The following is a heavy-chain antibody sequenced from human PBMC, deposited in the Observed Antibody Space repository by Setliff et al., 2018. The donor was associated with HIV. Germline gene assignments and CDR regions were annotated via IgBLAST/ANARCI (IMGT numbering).Heavy chain of an antibody. D-gene: IGHD4-17*01. CDR1: GYTFTSYW. CDR3: ATSDYGGNSGHFQH. CDR2: IYPGDSDA. Sequence: GESLKISCKGSGYTFTSYWIAWVRQMPGKGLEWMGIIYPGDSDARYSPSFQGQVTISADKSISTAYLRWSSLEASDTAIYYCATSDYGGNSGHFQHWGQGTLVTSPQ. V-gene: IGHV5-51*01. J-gene: IGHJ1*01.